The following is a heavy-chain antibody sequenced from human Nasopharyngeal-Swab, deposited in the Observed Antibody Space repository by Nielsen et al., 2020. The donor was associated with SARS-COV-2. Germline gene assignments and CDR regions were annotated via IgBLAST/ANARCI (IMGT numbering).Heavy chain of an antibody. CDR1: GYTFTGYY. CDR3: ARGPYYDFWSGYSSYYYMDV. V-gene: IGHV1-2*04. D-gene: IGHD3-3*01. CDR2: INPNSGGT. J-gene: IGHJ6*03. Sequence: ASVKVSCKASGYTFTGYYMHWVRQAPGQGLEWMGWINPNSGGTNYAQKFQGWVTMTRDTSTSTAYVELSRLRSDDTAVYYCARGPYYDFWSGYSSYYYMDVWGKGTTVTVSS.